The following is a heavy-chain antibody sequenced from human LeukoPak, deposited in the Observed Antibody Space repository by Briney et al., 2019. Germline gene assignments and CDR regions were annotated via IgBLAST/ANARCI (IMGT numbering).Heavy chain of an antibody. V-gene: IGHV1-2*02. CDR1: GYTFTGYY. CDR3: ARADTAMVVLLYY. D-gene: IGHD5-18*01. J-gene: IGHJ4*02. Sequence: ASVTVSCKASGYTFTGYYMHWVRQAPGQGLEWMGWINPNSGGTNYAQKFQGRVTMTRDTSISTAYMELSRLRSDDTAVYYCARADTAMVVLLYYWGQGTLVTVSS. CDR2: INPNSGGT.